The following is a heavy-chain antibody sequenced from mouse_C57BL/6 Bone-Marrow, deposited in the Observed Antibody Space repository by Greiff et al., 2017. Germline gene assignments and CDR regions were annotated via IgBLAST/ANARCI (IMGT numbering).Heavy chain of an antibody. D-gene: IGHD4-1*01. Sequence: VQLQQSGPELVKPGASVKIPCKASGYTFTDYNMDWVKQSHGKSLEWIGDINPNNGGTIYNQKFKGKATLTVDKSSSTAYMGLRSLTSEDTAVYYCARWGGLGPRRDYFDYWGQGTTLTVSS. CDR3: ARWGGLGPRRDYFDY. CDR1: GYTFTDYN. J-gene: IGHJ2*01. CDR2: INPNNGGT. V-gene: IGHV1-18*01.